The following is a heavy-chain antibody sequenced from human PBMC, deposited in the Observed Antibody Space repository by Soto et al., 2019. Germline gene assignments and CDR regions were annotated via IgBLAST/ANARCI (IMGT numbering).Heavy chain of an antibody. CDR1: GYTFTGYY. CDR2: INPNSGGT. D-gene: IGHD3-16*02. CDR3: ARDRAGDYIWGSYRPDAFDI. V-gene: IGHV1-2*04. Sequence: ASVKVSCKASGYTFTGYYMHWVRQAPGQGLEWMGWINPNSGGTNYAQKFQGWVTMTRDTSISTAYMELSRLRSDDTAVYYCARDRAGDYIWGSYRPDAFDIWAQGTMVTVSS. J-gene: IGHJ3*02.